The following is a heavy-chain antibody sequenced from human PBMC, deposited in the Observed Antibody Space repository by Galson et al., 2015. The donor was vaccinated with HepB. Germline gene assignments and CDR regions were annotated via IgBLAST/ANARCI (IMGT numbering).Heavy chain of an antibody. J-gene: IGHJ3*02. Sequence: SVKVSCKASGYTFTGYYMHWVRQAPGQGLEWMGWINPNSGGTNYAQKFQGWVTMTRDTSISTAYMELSRLRSDDTAVYYCARASYDSRGAFDIWGQGTMVTVSS. CDR3: ARASYDSRGAFDI. CDR2: INPNSGGT. CDR1: GYTFTGYY. V-gene: IGHV1-2*04. D-gene: IGHD3-22*01.